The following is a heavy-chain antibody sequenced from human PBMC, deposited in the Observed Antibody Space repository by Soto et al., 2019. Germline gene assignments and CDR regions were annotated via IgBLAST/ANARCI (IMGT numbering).Heavy chain of an antibody. J-gene: IGHJ6*02. CDR1: GYTFNTYG. Sequence: QAQLVQSGAEVKKPGASVKVSCKTSGYTFNTYGISWVRQVPGQGPEWMGWISGYNGYTKYAQKCQGRITMTTATSTSTAYMNMRSLRSDDTAVYYCARPGTILGRNGMDVGGQGTTVIVSS. CDR2: ISGYNGYT. D-gene: IGHD3-3*01. V-gene: IGHV1-18*04. CDR3: ARPGTILGRNGMDV.